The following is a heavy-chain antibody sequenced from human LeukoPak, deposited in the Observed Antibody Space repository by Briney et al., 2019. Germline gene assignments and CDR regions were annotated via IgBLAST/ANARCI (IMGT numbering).Heavy chain of an antibody. D-gene: IGHD6-19*01. CDR2: ISYSGST. CDR1: GGSISSYY. J-gene: IGHJ4*01. CDR3: AGSSGWSGVLDY. Sequence: SETLSLTCTVSGGSISSYYWSWIRQPPGKGLEWIGYISYSGSTNNNPSLKCRVTTSLDTSKNQLSLRLTSVTAADSAVYYCAGSSGWSGVLDYWGQGTLVTVSS. V-gene: IGHV4-59*01.